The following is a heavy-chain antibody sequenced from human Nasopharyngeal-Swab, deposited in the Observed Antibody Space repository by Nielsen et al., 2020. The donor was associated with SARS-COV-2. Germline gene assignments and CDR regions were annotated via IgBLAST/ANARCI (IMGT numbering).Heavy chain of an antibody. V-gene: IGHV4-4*07. CDR2: IYNNGDT. CDR1: DGSISSYY. J-gene: IGHJ4*02. D-gene: IGHD3-10*01. Sequence: SETLSLTCSVSDGSISSYYWSWIRQPAGKGLEWIGRIYNNGDTNYNPSLKSRVTISVDTSKNQFSLKLSSVTAADTAVYYCARARGSGGRMVRGVRPNYFDYWGQGTLVTVSS. CDR3: ARARGSGGRMVRGVRPNYFDY.